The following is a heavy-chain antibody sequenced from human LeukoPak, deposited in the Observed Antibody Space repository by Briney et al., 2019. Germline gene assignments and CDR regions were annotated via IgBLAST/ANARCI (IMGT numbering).Heavy chain of an antibody. V-gene: IGHV1-46*01. D-gene: IGHD6-13*01. CDR3: GREGVAGTGLDY. Sequence: ASVKVSCKASGYTFSIYNMHWVRQAPGQGLEWMGIINPSGGTSYAQKLQGRITMTRDTSTSTLYMELSRLKSEDTAVYYCGREGVAGTGLDYWGQGTPVTVSS. CDR1: GYTFSIYN. CDR2: INPSGGT. J-gene: IGHJ4*01.